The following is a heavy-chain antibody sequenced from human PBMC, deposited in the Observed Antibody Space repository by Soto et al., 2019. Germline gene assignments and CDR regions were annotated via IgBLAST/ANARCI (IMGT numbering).Heavy chain of an antibody. CDR3: AIGRRYLYFWSGYEVNLRDF. J-gene: IGHJ4*02. Sequence: ASVKVSCKASGYTFTSYGISWVRQAPGQGLEWMGWISAYNGNTNYAQKLQGRGTMTTDTSTSTADMELRSLRSDDRAVYYGAIGRRYLYFWSGYEVNLRDFWGRG. CDR1: GYTFTSYG. V-gene: IGHV1-18*04. D-gene: IGHD3-3*01. CDR2: ISAYNGNT.